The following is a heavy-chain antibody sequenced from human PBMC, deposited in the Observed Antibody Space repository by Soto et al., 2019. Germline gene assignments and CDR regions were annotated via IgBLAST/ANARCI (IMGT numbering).Heavy chain of an antibody. CDR2: INHSGST. CDR1: GGSFSGYY. D-gene: IGHD1-1*01. Sequence: QVQLQQWGAGLLKPSETLSLTCAVYGGSFSGYYWSWIRQPPGKGLEWIGEINHSGSTNYNPSLKSRVTISVDTSKNQFSLKLSSVTAADTAVYYCARRGWVRSHVDYWGQGTLVTVSS. V-gene: IGHV4-34*01. CDR3: ARRGWVRSHVDY. J-gene: IGHJ4*02.